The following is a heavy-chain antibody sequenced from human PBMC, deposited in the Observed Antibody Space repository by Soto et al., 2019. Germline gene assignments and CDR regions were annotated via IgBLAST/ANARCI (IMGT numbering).Heavy chain of an antibody. CDR2: ISSSSSYI. J-gene: IGHJ4*02. Sequence: EVQLVESGGGLVKTGGSLRLSCAASGFTFSSYSMNWVRQAPGKGLEWVSSISSSSSYIHYADSVKGRFTISRDNAKNSLYQQMNGLRAEDTAVYYCAREEGSSGYYSDFDYWGQGTLVTVSS. CDR3: AREEGSSGYYSDFDY. CDR1: GFTFSSYS. V-gene: IGHV3-21*01. D-gene: IGHD3-22*01.